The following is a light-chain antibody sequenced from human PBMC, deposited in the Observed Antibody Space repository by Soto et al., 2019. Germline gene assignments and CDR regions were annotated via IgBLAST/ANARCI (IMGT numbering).Light chain of an antibody. Sequence: QAVVTQPASVSGSPGQSITISCTGTSSDVGGYNYVSWYQQHPGKAPKVMIYDVTNRPSGVSNRFSGSKSGNTASLTISGLQAEDEADYYCSSYTTRSTWVFGGGTKLTVL. J-gene: IGLJ3*02. CDR1: SSDVGGYNY. CDR3: SSYTTRSTWV. CDR2: DVT. V-gene: IGLV2-14*01.